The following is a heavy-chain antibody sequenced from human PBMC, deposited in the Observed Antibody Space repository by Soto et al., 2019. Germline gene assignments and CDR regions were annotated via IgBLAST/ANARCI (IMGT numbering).Heavy chain of an antibody. J-gene: IGHJ4*02. D-gene: IGHD2-21*02. Sequence: QAQLQQWGTGLLKPSETLSLTCAVYGGSLSGNYWGWIRQPPGKGLEWIGETHHSGSTAYNPSLKSRVTISVDTSRKQFSLKLNSVTDADTAVYDCARTTAAIHLNYWSQGTLVTVSS. V-gene: IGHV4-34*01. CDR3: ARTTAAIHLNY. CDR2: THHSGST. CDR1: GGSLSGNY.